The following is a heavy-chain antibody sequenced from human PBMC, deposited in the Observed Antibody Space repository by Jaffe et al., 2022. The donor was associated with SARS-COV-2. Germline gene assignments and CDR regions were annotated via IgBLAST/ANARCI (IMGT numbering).Heavy chain of an antibody. CDR1: GLTFSSAW. V-gene: IGHV3-15*01. CDR3: TTDFEVNTIAPNDY. Sequence: EVQLVESGGGLVKPGGSLRLSCAASGLTFSSAWMSWVRQAPGKGLEWVGRIKSKIDGGTTDYAAPVQGRFSISRDESKNTLYLQMKSLKTEDTAVYYCTTDFEVNTIAPNDYWGQGTLVTVSS. CDR2: IKSKIDGGTT. J-gene: IGHJ4*02. D-gene: IGHD4-17*01.